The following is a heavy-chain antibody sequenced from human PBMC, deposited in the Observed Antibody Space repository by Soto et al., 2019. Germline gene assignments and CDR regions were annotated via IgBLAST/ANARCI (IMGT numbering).Heavy chain of an antibody. Sequence: GGSLRLSCAASGFTVSSNYMSWVRQAPGKGLEWVSVIYSGGSTYYADSVKGRFTISRDNSKNTLYLQMNSLRAEDTAVYYCARAVILTGYPSAFDIWGQGTMVTVSS. CDR3: ARAVILTGYPSAFDI. CDR2: IYSGGST. V-gene: IGHV3-53*01. D-gene: IGHD3-9*01. CDR1: GFTVSSNY. J-gene: IGHJ3*02.